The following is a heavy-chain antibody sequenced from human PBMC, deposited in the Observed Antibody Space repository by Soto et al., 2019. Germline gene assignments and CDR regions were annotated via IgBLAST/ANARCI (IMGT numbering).Heavy chain of an antibody. D-gene: IGHD3-9*01. CDR1: GGTFSSYT. Sequence: QVQLVQSGAEVTKPGSSVKVSCKASGGTFSSYTISWVRQAPGQGLEWMGRIIPILGIANYAQKFQGRVTITADKSTSTAYMELSSLRSEDTAVYYCAREKWRVLRYFERITGDAFDIWGQGTMVTVSS. CDR2: IIPILGIA. V-gene: IGHV1-69*08. J-gene: IGHJ3*02. CDR3: AREKWRVLRYFERITGDAFDI.